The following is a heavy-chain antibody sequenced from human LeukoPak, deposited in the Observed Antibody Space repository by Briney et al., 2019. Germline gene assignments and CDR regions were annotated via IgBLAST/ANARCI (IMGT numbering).Heavy chain of an antibody. V-gene: IGHV3-11*04. J-gene: IGHJ4*02. D-gene: IGHD6-6*01. Sequence: PGGSLRLSCAASGFTFSDYYMSWIRQAPGKGLEWVSYISSSGSTIYYADSVKGRFTISRDNSKNTLYLQMNSLRAEDTAVYYCARFDRSYYFDYWGQGTLVTVSS. CDR1: GFTFSDYY. CDR3: ARFDRSYYFDY. CDR2: ISSSGSTI.